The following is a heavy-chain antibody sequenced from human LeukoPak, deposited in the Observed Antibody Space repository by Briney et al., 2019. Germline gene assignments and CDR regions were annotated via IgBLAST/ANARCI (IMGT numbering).Heavy chain of an antibody. CDR1: GGTFSSYA. Sequence: SVKVSCKASGGTFSSYAISWVRQAPGQGLEWMGGIIPIFGTANYAQKFQGRVTITTDESTSTAYMELSSLRSEDTPVYYCASSYSNYDWFDPWGQGTLVTVSS. CDR2: IIPIFGTA. D-gene: IGHD4-11*01. J-gene: IGHJ5*02. V-gene: IGHV1-69*05. CDR3: ASSYSNYDWFDP.